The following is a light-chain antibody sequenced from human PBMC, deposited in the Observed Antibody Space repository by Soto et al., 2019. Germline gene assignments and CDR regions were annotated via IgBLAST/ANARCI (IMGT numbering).Light chain of an antibody. CDR2: RNN. J-gene: IGLJ3*02. CDR1: SSNIGSNY. CDR3: AAWDDSLSGGWV. V-gene: IGLV1-47*01. Sequence: QSVLTQPPSASGTPGQRVTISCSGSSSNIGSNYVYWYQQLPGTAPKLLIYRNNQRPSGVPDRFSGSNSGTSASLAISGLRSEDEADYYCAAWDDSLSGGWVFGGGTKLTVL.